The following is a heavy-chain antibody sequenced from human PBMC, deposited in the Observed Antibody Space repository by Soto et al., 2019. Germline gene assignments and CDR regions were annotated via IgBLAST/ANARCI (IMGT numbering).Heavy chain of an antibody. Sequence: EVQLGESGGDLVKPGGSLRLSCAASGFTLTNAWMTWVRQGPGKGLEWVGRIKSKTDGGTIDYAAPVKGRFTISRDDSKNTLYLQMNSLKTEDTAVYYCTTGPNLRPLAAFDIWGQGTVVTVSS. CDR3: TTGPNLRPLAAFDI. J-gene: IGHJ3*02. CDR1: GFTLTNAW. CDR2: IKSKTDGGTI. V-gene: IGHV3-15*01.